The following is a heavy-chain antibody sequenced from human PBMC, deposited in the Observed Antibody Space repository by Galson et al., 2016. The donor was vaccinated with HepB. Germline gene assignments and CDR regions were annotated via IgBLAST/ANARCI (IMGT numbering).Heavy chain of an antibody. CDR1: GFTFNSYG. CDR2: VWYDEINK. V-gene: IGHV3-33*01. CDR3: ASGTTMTPDYFDY. J-gene: IGHJ4*03. D-gene: IGHD4-17*01. Sequence: SLRLSCAASGFTFNSYGMHWVRQAPGKGLEWVALVWYDEINKFYRDSVKGRFTISRDNSKNTLYLQMNNLRAEDTAVYYCASGTTMTPDYFDYWGQGTTVTVSS.